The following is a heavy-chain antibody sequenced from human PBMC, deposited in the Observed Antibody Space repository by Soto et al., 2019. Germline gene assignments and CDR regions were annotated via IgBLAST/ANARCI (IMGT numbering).Heavy chain of an antibody. CDR3: ATARAVRGIWWFDP. J-gene: IGHJ5*02. V-gene: IGHV1-8*01. CDR1: GYTFTSYD. CDR2: MNPNSGNT. Sequence: ASVKVSCKASGYTFTSYDINWVRQATGQGLEWMGWMNPNSGNTGYAQKFQGRVTMTRNTSISTAYMELSSLRSEDTAVYYCATARAVRGIWWFDPWGQGTLVTVSS. D-gene: IGHD6-6*01.